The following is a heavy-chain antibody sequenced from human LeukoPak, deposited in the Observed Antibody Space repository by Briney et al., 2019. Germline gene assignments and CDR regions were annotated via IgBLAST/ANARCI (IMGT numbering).Heavy chain of an antibody. Sequence: SETLSLTCTVSGGSISSSSYYWGWIRQPPGKGLEWIGSIYYSGSTYYNPSLKSRVTISVDTSKNQFSLKLSSVTAADTAVYYCARLTGLGRVVTIIGYWGQGTLVTVSS. D-gene: IGHD4-23*01. CDR1: GGSISSSSYY. CDR3: ARLTGLGRVVTIIGY. J-gene: IGHJ4*02. CDR2: IYYSGST. V-gene: IGHV4-39*01.